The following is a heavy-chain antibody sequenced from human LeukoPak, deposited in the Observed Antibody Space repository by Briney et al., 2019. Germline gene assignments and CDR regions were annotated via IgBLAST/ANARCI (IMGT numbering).Heavy chain of an antibody. V-gene: IGHV3-73*01. CDR3: TRHCSSTSCGG. CDR1: GFTFSSSA. Sequence: GGSLRLSCAASGFTFSSSAMHWVRQASGKGLEWVGRIRSKANSYATAYAASVKGRFTISRDDSKNTAYLQMNSLKTEDTAVYYCTRHCSSTSCGGWGQGTLVTVSS. J-gene: IGHJ4*02. D-gene: IGHD2-2*01. CDR2: IRSKANSYAT.